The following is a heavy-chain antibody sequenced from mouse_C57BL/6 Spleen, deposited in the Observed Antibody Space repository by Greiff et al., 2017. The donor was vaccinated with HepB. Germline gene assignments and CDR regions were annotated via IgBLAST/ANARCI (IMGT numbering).Heavy chain of an antibody. V-gene: IGHV5-4*01. CDR1: GFTFSSYA. Sequence: EVQGVESGGGLVKPGGSLKLSCAASGFTFSSYAMSWVRQTPEKRLEWVATISDGGSYTYYPDNVKGRFTISRDNAKNNLYLQMSHLKSEDTAMYYCARDTHYYGSSEWYFDVWGTGTTVTVSS. CDR2: ISDGGSYT. D-gene: IGHD1-1*01. J-gene: IGHJ1*03. CDR3: ARDTHYYGSSEWYFDV.